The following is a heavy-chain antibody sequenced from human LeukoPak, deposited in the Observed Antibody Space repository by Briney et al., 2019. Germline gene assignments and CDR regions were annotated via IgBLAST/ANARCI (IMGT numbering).Heavy chain of an antibody. J-gene: IGHJ4*02. CDR1: GFTFSSYA. CDR2: ISGSGGST. Sequence: GGSLRLSCAASGFTFSSYAMSWVRQAPGKGLKGVSAISGSGGSTYYADSVKGRFTISRDNSKNTLYLQMNSLRAEDTAVYYCAKAKSGLYCSGGSCPNDYWGQGTLVTVSS. V-gene: IGHV3-23*01. D-gene: IGHD2-15*01. CDR3: AKAKSGLYCSGGSCPNDY.